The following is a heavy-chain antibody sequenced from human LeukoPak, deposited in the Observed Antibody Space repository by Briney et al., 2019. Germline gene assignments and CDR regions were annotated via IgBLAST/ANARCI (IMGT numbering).Heavy chain of an antibody. V-gene: IGHV1-2*02. D-gene: IGHD2-8*01. J-gene: IGHJ4*02. CDR3: AKTYCINGVCYFIDY. CDR2: IYPKRGST. CDR1: GYTVTGYY. Sequence: ASVKVSCKTSGYTVTGYYIHWVRQAPGQGLEWMGWIYPKRGSTNYAQKFEGRVTMTRDTSISTAYMEVSGLTSDDTAVYYCAKTYCINGVCYFIDYWGQGTLVTVSS.